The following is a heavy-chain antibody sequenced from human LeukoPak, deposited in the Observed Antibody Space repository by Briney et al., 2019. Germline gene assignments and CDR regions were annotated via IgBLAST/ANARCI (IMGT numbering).Heavy chain of an antibody. D-gene: IGHD3-10*01. V-gene: IGHV4-61*05. Sequence: PSETLSLTCTVSGGSISSSSYYWGWIRQPPGKGLEWIGYIYYSGSTNYNPSLKSRVTISVDTSKNQFSLKLSSVTAADTAVYYCARGSPYSFFDYWGQGTLVTVSS. CDR3: ARGSPYSFFDY. CDR2: IYYSGST. CDR1: GGSISSSSYY. J-gene: IGHJ4*02.